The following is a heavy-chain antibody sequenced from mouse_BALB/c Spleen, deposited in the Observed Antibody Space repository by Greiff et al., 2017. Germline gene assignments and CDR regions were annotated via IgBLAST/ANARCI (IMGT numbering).Heavy chain of an antibody. V-gene: IGHV3-2*02. CDR2: ISYSGST. D-gene: IGHD2-3*01. Sequence: EVKLLESGPGLVKPSQSLSLTCTVTGYSITSDYAWNWIRQFPGNKLEWMGYISYSGSTSYNPSLKSRISITRDTSKNQFFLQLNSVTTEDTATYYCARLIYDGYYAMDYWGQGTSVTVSS. CDR1: GYSITSDYA. J-gene: IGHJ4*01. CDR3: ARLIYDGYYAMDY.